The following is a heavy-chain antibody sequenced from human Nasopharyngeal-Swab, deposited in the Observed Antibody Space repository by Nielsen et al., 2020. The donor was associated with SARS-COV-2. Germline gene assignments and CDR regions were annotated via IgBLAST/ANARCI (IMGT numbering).Heavy chain of an antibody. CDR1: GFTYSSNW. J-gene: IGHJ4*02. Sequence: GESLKISCAASGFTYSSNWMSWVRQAPGKGLEWVADIKQDGSEKYYVDSVKGRLTISRDNAKNSLYLQMNSLRAEDTAVYYCSSAAGTFDYWGQGTLVTVSS. D-gene: IGHD6-13*01. CDR2: IKQDGSEK. CDR3: SSAAGTFDY. V-gene: IGHV3-7*01.